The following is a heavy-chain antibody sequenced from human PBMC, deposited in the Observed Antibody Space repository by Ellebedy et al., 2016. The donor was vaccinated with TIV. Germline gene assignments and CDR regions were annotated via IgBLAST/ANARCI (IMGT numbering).Heavy chain of an antibody. J-gene: IGHJ4*02. CDR2: IIPIFGTT. V-gene: IGHV1-69*13. D-gene: IGHD3-22*01. CDR3: AREAGGYAHIEY. CDR1: VGTFSNYA. Sequence: SVKVSXXASVGTFSNYAISWVRQAPGQGLEWMGMIIPIFGTTNYAQKFQGRVTITADESTSTAYMELSSLRSEDTAVYYCAREAGGYAHIEYWGQGTLVTVSS.